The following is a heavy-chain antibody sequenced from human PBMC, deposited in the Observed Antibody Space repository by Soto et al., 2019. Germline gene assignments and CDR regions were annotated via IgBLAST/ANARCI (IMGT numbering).Heavy chain of an antibody. V-gene: IGHV4-34*01. CDR1: GGSFSTYY. D-gene: IGHD3-9*01. CDR3: ARGGSNDWQVAFDI. Sequence: QLQQWGAGLLKPSETLSLTCVVSGGSFSTYYYNWIRQSPGKGLEWIGEINHSGSNNYSPSLKSRVTMSLDTSKNQFSLKLTSVTAADTAVYYCARGGSNDWQVAFDIWGQGTXXXXS. J-gene: IGHJ3*02. CDR2: INHSGSN.